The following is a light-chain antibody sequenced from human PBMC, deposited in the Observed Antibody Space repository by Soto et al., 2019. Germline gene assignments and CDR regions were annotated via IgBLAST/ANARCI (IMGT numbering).Light chain of an antibody. CDR3: QQYGSSPWT. CDR1: QSVSSTY. CDR2: GAS. J-gene: IGKJ1*01. Sequence: EIVLTQTPGTLSLSPGERATLSCRASQSVSSTYLAWYQQKPGQAPRVLIYGASSRATGIPDRFSGSGSGTDFTLTISRLEPEDFAVYYCQQYGSSPWTFGQGTNVEIK. V-gene: IGKV3-20*01.